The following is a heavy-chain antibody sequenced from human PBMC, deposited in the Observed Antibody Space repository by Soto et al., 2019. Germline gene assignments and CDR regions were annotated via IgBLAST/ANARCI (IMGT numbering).Heavy chain of an antibody. CDR3: VGDGESWGFDY. D-gene: IGHD3-16*01. J-gene: IGHJ4*02. Sequence: QVQLVESGGGVVQPGRSLRLSCAASGFTFSSYGMHWVRQAPGKGLEWVARIWYDGSNKNYADSVKGRFTISRDNSKSTLYLQMNSLRAEDTAGYYCVGDGESWGFDYWGQGTLVTVSS. CDR1: GFTFSSYG. V-gene: IGHV3-33*01. CDR2: IWYDGSNK.